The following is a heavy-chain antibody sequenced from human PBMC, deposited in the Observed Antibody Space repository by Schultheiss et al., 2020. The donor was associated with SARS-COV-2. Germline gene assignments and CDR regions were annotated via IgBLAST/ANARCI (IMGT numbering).Heavy chain of an antibody. CDR3: ARDRSPDTGYGIDY. D-gene: IGHD2-8*02. V-gene: IGHV3-23*01. Sequence: GGSLRLSCAASGVTFSSYAMNWVRQAPGKGLEWVAVIYGSGATTYYADSVKGRFTISRDNSKNTLYLQMNSLRGEDTAFYYCARDRSPDTGYGIDYWGQGTLVTVSS. J-gene: IGHJ4*02. CDR2: IYGSGATT. CDR1: GVTFSSYA.